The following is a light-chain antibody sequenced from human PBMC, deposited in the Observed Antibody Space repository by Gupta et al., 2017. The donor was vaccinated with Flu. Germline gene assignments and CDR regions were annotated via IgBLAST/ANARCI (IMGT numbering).Light chain of an antibody. CDR3: QQYCSSPNR. Sequence: DIVITQSPDSPAVSLGVRATINCKSSQSVLYSTNNKNYVAWYQQKPGQAPRLLIYWASTRDSGVPDRFSGSGSGTDFTLTISSLEAEDFAVYYCQQYCSSPNRFGQGTKLEIE. CDR2: WAS. V-gene: IGKV4-1*01. J-gene: IGKJ2*03. CDR1: QSVLYSTNNKNY.